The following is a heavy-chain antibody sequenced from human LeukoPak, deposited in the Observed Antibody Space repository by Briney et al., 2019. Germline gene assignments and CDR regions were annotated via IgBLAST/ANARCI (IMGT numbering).Heavy chain of an antibody. CDR1: GFTFSSYA. J-gene: IGHJ3*01. CDR2: ISGSGGST. V-gene: IGHV3-23*01. Sequence: GGSLRLSCAASGFTFSSYAMSWVRQPPGKGLEWVSTISGSGGSTYYADSVKGRFTISRDNSKNTLYLQMNSLRAEDSAIDYFANFVWEPRAFDLWGQGTTVTASS. CDR3: ANFVWEPRAFDL. D-gene: IGHD1-26*01.